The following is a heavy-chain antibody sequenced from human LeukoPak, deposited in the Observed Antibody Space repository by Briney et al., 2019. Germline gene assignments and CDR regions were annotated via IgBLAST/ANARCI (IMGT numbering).Heavy chain of an antibody. D-gene: IGHD5-12*01. V-gene: IGHV4-38-2*02. CDR3: ARVNAPVATFDY. CDR2: LSHSGNT. J-gene: IGHJ4*02. Sequence: PESLSLTCPVSAYSTSSIYSGSCIRQPPGLGLWCVATLSHSGNTYYTPSLESRLSISLDTSKNHFSLRLSSVTAADTAVYYCARVNAPVATFDYWGLGTLVAVFS. CDR1: AYSTSSIYS.